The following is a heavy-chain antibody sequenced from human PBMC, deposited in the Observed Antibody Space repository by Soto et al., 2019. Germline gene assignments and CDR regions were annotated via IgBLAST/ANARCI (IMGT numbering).Heavy chain of an antibody. CDR2: IIPIFGTA. Sequence: ASVKVSCKASGGTFGSYAISWVRQAPGQGLEWMGGIIPIFGTANYAQKFQGRVTITADESTSTAYMELSSLRSEDTAVYYCARDLTTVVTEGYDAFDIWGQGTMVTVS. J-gene: IGHJ3*02. V-gene: IGHV1-69*13. D-gene: IGHD4-17*01. CDR1: GGTFGSYA. CDR3: ARDLTTVVTEGYDAFDI.